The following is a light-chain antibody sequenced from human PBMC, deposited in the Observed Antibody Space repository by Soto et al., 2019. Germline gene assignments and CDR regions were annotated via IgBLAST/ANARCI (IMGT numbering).Light chain of an antibody. CDR3: QHYNSYSPA. CDR1: QSISGW. V-gene: IGKV1-5*01. J-gene: IGKJ1*01. Sequence: QSPSTLSASVGDRVTITCRASQSISGWLAWYQQKPGKAPKLLIFDASSLESGVPSRFSGSVSGTEFTLTISSLQPDDFATYYCQHYNSYSPAFGQGTKVDIK. CDR2: DAS.